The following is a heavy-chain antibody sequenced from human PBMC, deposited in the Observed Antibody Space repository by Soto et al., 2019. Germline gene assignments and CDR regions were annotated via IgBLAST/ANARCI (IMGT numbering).Heavy chain of an antibody. V-gene: IGHV3-23*01. Sequence: GSLRASSAAPGFTCSSYAISWVRQAPGKGLECVSAISGMGGSTDYADSVKGRFTISRDNSKNTLYLQMNSLRAEDTAVYYCAKDLGYCGGDCYPSYYYSGMDVWGQGPKVTVSS. D-gene: IGHD2-21*02. CDR3: AKDLGYCGGDCYPSYYYSGMDV. J-gene: IGHJ6*02. CDR2: ISGMGGST. CDR1: GFTCSSYA.